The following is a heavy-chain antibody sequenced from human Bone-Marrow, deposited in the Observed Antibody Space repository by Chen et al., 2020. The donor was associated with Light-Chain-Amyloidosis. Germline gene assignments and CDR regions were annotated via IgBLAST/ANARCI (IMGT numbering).Heavy chain of an antibody. CDR2: IIVMGGSS. CDR3: AKDISDDDIVAGFPADAFDI. V-gene: IGHV3-23*04. D-gene: IGHD3-9*01. Sequence: EVQLVESGGCLLQRGGSLRLSCAASGFAFSSYAMSWVRQAPGKGLEWVSPIIVMGGSSDYFDFVQGRLALPRANCKSALFLEMTSLSGEEGVVEYGAKDISDDDIVAGFPADAFDIWGQGTRVTVSA. CDR1: GFAFSSYA. J-gene: IGHJ3*02.